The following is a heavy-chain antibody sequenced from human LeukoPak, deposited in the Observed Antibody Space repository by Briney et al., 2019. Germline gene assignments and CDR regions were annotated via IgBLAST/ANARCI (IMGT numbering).Heavy chain of an antibody. V-gene: IGHV3-23*01. Sequence: PSSETLSLTCTVSGGSISSYYWSWVRQAPGKGLEWVSAISGSGGSTYYADSVKGRFTISRDNSKNTLYLQMNSLRAEDTAVYYCAKDLVTMIVVDDAFDIWGQGTMVTVSS. CDR3: AKDLVTMIVVDDAFDI. D-gene: IGHD3-22*01. CDR1: GGSISSYY. J-gene: IGHJ3*02. CDR2: ISGSGGST.